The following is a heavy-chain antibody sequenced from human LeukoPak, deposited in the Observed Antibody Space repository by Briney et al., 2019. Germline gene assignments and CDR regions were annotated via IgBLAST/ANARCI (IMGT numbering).Heavy chain of an antibody. D-gene: IGHD2-2*01. J-gene: IGHJ4*02. CDR2: ISGSGGST. CDR1: GFTFSSYA. CDR3: AKDLLGYCSSTSCQSSNFDY. V-gene: IGHV3-23*01. Sequence: GGSLRLSCAASGFTFSSYAMSWVRQAPGKALEWVSAISGSGGSTYYADSVKGRFTISRDNSKNTLYLQMNSLRAEDTAVYYCAKDLLGYCSSTSCQSSNFDYWGQGTLVTVSS.